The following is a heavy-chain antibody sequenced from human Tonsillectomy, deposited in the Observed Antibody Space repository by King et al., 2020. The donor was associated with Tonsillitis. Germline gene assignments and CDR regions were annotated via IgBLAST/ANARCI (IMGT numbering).Heavy chain of an antibody. CDR3: AKVDLGMAVPGSEDGFDV. CDR1: GFTFSSYD. V-gene: IGHV3-30*18. Sequence: VQLVESGGGVVPPGRSLRLSCAASGFTFSSYDMHWVRQAPGKGLEWVAVISYDGSNKYYADSVKGRFTISRDNSKNTLYLQMNTLRAEDTSVYYCAKVDLGMAVPGSEDGFDVWGQGTMVTVSS. J-gene: IGHJ3*01. D-gene: IGHD6-19*01. CDR2: ISYDGSNK.